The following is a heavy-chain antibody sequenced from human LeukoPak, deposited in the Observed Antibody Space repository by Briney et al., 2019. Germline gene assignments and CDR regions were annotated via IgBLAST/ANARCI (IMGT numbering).Heavy chain of an antibody. Sequence: ASVKVSCKASGYTFTSYGISWVRQAPGQGLEWMGWISAYNGNTNYAQKLQGRVTMTTDTSTSTAYMELRSLRSDDTAVYYCARVSDCGGDCYSLVYDYWGQGTLVTVSS. CDR2: ISAYNGNT. D-gene: IGHD2-21*02. CDR1: GYTFTSYG. V-gene: IGHV1-18*01. J-gene: IGHJ4*02. CDR3: ARVSDCGGDCYSLVYDY.